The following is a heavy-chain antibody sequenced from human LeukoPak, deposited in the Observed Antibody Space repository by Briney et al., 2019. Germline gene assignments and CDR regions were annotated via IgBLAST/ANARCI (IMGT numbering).Heavy chain of an antibody. CDR3: ARARFLYGDLTPGHYYYYYMDV. CDR2: INPNSGGT. D-gene: IGHD4-17*01. Sequence: ASVKVSCKASGYTFTGYYMHWVRQAPGQGLEWMGWINPNSGGTNYAQKFQGRVTMTRDTSISTAYMELSRLRSDDTAVYYCARARFLYGDLTPGHYYYYYMDVWGKGTTVTVSS. J-gene: IGHJ6*03. CDR1: GYTFTGYY. V-gene: IGHV1-2*02.